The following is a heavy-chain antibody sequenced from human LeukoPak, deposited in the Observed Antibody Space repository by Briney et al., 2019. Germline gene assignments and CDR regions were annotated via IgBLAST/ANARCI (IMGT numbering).Heavy chain of an antibody. Sequence: GGSLRLSCAASAFTFSSYAMSWVRQAPGKGLEWVSAISGSGGSTYYADSVKGRFTISRDNSKNTLYLQMNSLRAEDTAVYYCAKDPTMIVVVIPDYWGQGTLVTVSS. CDR2: ISGSGGST. D-gene: IGHD3-22*01. J-gene: IGHJ4*02. V-gene: IGHV3-23*01. CDR1: AFTFSSYA. CDR3: AKDPTMIVVVIPDY.